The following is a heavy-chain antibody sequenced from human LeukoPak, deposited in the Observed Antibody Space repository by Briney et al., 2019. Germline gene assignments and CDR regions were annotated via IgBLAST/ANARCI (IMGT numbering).Heavy chain of an antibody. V-gene: IGHV4-61*02. CDR1: GGSISSGSYY. J-gene: IGHJ3*02. CDR3: ARDSTMIVPGGAFDI. D-gene: IGHD3-22*01. CDR2: IYTSGST. Sequence: SQTLSLTCTVSGGSISSGSYYGSWIRQPGGKGLEWIGRIYTSGSTNYTPSLKSRVTISVDTSKNLFSLKLSSVTAADTAVYYCARDSTMIVPGGAFDIWGQGTMVTVSS.